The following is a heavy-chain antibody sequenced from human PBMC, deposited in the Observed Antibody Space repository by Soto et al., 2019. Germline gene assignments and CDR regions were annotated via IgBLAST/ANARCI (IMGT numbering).Heavy chain of an antibody. Sequence: GGSLRLSCTASGFTFGDYAMSWFRQAPGKGLEWVGFIRSKAYGGTTEYAASVKGRFTISRDDSKSIAYLQMNSLKTEDTAVYYCTRDQELRYFDWLLYYGPDYYYYYMDVWGKGTTVTVSS. CDR2: IRSKAYGGTT. CDR1: GFTFGDYA. D-gene: IGHD3-9*01. V-gene: IGHV3-49*03. CDR3: TRDQELRYFDWLLYYGPDYYYYYMDV. J-gene: IGHJ6*03.